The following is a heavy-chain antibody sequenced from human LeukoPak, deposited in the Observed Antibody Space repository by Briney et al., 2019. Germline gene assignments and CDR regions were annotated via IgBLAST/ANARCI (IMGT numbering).Heavy chain of an antibody. V-gene: IGHV3-11*04. Sequence: GGSLRLSCAASGFTFSDYYMSWIRQAPGKGLEWVSYISSSGSTIYCADSVKGRFTISRDNAKNSLYLQMNSLRAEDTAVYYCARLGSEMATIRALGYWGQGTLVTVSS. CDR1: GFTFSDYY. CDR2: ISSSGSTI. D-gene: IGHD5-24*01. CDR3: ARLGSEMATIRALGY. J-gene: IGHJ4*02.